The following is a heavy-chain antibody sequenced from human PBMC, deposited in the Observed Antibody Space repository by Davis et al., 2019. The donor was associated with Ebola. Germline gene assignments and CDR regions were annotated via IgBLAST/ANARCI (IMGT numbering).Heavy chain of an antibody. Sequence: GESLKISCAASGFTFSTYSMNWIRQAPGKGLEWISSITISSSIIYYAESVKGRFTISRDNARNSLYLQMNSLRDEDTAVYYCARGQDRDYWGQGTLVTVSS. D-gene: IGHD2-15*01. CDR2: ITISSSII. J-gene: IGHJ4*02. V-gene: IGHV3-48*02. CDR3: ARGQDRDY. CDR1: GFTFSTYS.